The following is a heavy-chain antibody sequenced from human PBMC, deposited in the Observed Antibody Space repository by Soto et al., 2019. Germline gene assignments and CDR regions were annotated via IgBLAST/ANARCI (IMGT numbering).Heavy chain of an antibody. CDR3: ARDSSIAARRSDY. V-gene: IGHV1-18*01. J-gene: IGHJ4*02. D-gene: IGHD6-6*01. CDR2: ISAYNGNT. CDR1: CYTFPSYG. Sequence: ASAQVSCKESCYTFPSYGISWVRQATGQGLEWMGWISAYNGNTNYAQKLQGRVTMTTDTSTSTAYMELRSLRSDDTAVYYCARDSSIAARRSDYWGQGTLVTVSS.